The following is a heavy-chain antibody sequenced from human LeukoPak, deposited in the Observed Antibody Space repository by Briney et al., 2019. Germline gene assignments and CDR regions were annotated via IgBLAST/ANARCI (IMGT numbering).Heavy chain of an antibody. CDR3: ARDFKVGATTFNY. D-gene: IGHD1-26*01. CDR2: ISYDGSNK. J-gene: IGHJ4*02. V-gene: IGHV3-30*01. Sequence: PGGSLRLSCAASGFTFSSYAMHWVRQAPGKGLEWVAVISYDGSNKYYADSVKGRFTISRDNSKNTLYLQMNSLRAEDTAVYYCARDFKVGATTFNYWGQGTLVTVSS. CDR1: GFTFSSYA.